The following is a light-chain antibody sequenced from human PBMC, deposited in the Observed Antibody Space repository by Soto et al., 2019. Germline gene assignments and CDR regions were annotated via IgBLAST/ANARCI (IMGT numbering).Light chain of an antibody. J-gene: IGKJ1*01. CDR2: WAS. Sequence: DIVMTQSPDSLAVSLGERATINCKSSQSVLYSTNNKNYLAWYQQKPGQPPKLLIYWASTRESGVPDRFSGSGSGTDFTLTIISLQAEDVAVYYCQQHYSTPRTFGQGTKVEIK. CDR3: QQHYSTPRT. CDR1: QSVLYSTNNKNY. V-gene: IGKV4-1*01.